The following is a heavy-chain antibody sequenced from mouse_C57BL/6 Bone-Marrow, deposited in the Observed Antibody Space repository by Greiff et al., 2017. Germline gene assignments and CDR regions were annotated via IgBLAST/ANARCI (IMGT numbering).Heavy chain of an antibody. CDR3: TYYDGYYVSLAY. D-gene: IGHD2-3*01. CDR2: IYPGNSDT. V-gene: IGHV1-5*01. J-gene: IGHJ3*01. Sequence: VKLMESGTVLARPGASVKMSCKTSGYTFTSYWMHWVKQRPGQGLEWIGAIYPGNSDTSYNQKFKGKAKLTAVTSASTAYMELSSLTNEDSAVYYCTYYDGYYVSLAYWGQGTLVTVSA. CDR1: GYTFTSYW.